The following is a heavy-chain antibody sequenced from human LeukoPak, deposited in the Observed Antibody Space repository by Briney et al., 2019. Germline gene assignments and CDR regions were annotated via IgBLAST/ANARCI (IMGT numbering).Heavy chain of an antibody. CDR2: IYYSGST. D-gene: IGHD4-17*01. CDR3: ARDGGYGDYPRY. V-gene: IGHV4-59*01. Sequence: PSETLSLTCTVSGGSISSYYWSWIRQPPGKGLEWIGYIYYSGSTNYNPSLKSRVTISVDTSKNQFSPKLSSVTAADTAVYYCARDGGYGDYPRYWGQGTLVTVSS. CDR1: GGSISSYY. J-gene: IGHJ4*02.